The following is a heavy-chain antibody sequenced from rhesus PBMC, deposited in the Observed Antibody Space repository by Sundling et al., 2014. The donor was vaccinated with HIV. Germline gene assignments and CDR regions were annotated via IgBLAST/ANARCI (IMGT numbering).Heavy chain of an antibody. J-gene: IGHJ6*01. D-gene: IGHD6-13*01. Sequence: QVQLQESGPGLVKPSETLSLTCAVSGASISNNYWSWIRQAPGTGLEWIGRIYGRDGTIDYNPSLKSRLSISIDTSKNQVSLNLRSVTAADTAVYYCARDPHSWSADYYGLDSWGQGAVVTVSS. CDR1: GASISNNY. V-gene: IGHV4S2*01. CDR2: IYGRDGTI. CDR3: ARDPHSWSADYYGLDS.